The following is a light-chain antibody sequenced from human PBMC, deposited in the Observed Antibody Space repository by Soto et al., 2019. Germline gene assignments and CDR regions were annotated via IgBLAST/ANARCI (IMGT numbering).Light chain of an antibody. V-gene: IGKV3-20*01. CDR2: DAS. CDR3: QQYGSSPLT. CDR1: QSVSSNY. J-gene: IGKJ4*01. Sequence: EIVLTQSPGTLSLSPGERATLSCRASQSVSSNYLAWYQQKPGQAPRLLIYDASSRATGIPDRISGSGSGTAFTLTISRLEPEDFVVYYCQQYGSSPLTFGGGTKVEIK.